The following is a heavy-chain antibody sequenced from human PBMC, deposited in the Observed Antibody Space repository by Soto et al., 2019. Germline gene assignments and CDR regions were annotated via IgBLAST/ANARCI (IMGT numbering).Heavy chain of an antibody. V-gene: IGHV4-30-4*01. CDR1: GGSISSGDYS. D-gene: IGHD3-3*01. J-gene: IGHJ5*02. Sequence: SETLSLTCTVSGGSISSGDYSWSWVRQSPGKGLEWIGHIYNSGITYYNTSLKSRVVISIDTSRNQFSLRLNSLTAADSAVYFCARGVTVFGLVSRFWFDPWGQGTVVTSPQ. CDR2: IYNSGIT. CDR3: ARGVTVFGLVSRFWFDP.